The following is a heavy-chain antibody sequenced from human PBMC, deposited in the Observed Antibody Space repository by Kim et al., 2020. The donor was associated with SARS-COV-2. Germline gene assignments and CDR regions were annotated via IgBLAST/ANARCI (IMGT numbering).Heavy chain of an antibody. D-gene: IGHD3-10*01. V-gene: IGHV1-24*01. Sequence: ASVKVSCKVSGYTLTELSMHWVRQAPGKGLEWMGGFDPEDGETIYAQKFQGRVTMTEDTSTDTAYMELSSLRSEDTAVYYCATDPYREYEDHYFDYWGQGTLVTVSS. CDR3: ATDPYREYEDHYFDY. CDR1: GYTLTELS. J-gene: IGHJ4*02. CDR2: FDPEDGET.